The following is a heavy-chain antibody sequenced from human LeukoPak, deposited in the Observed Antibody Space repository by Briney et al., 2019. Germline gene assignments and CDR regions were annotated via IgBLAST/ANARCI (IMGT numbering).Heavy chain of an antibody. CDR3: ASYDSSGYPFDY. CDR1: GFTFSSYS. D-gene: IGHD3-22*01. CDR2: ISGSSSYI. J-gene: IGHJ4*02. Sequence: GGSLRLSCAASGFTFSSYSMNWVRQAPGKGLEWVSSISGSSSYIYYADSVKGRFTISRDNAKNSLSLQMNSLRAEDTAVYYCASYDSSGYPFDYWGQGTLVTVSS. V-gene: IGHV3-21*01.